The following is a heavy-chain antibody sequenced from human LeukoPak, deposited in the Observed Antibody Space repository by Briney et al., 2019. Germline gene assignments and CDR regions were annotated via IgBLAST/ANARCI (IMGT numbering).Heavy chain of an antibody. D-gene: IGHD4-17*01. J-gene: IGHJ4*02. CDR1: GYTFTSYY. Sequence: GASVKVSCKASGYTFTSYYMLWVRQAPGQGLEWMGIISPSDGSTTYAQKFQGRVTMTRDASTSTVYMELSSLRSEDTALYYCGRGRRTTSHFDYWGQGTLVTVSS. CDR3: GRGRRTTSHFDY. V-gene: IGHV1-46*03. CDR2: ISPSDGST.